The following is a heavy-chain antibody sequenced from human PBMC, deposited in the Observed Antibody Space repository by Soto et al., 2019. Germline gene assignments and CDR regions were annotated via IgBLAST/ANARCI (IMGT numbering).Heavy chain of an antibody. Sequence: PSQTLSLTCAISGDSVSSNSAAWNWIRLSPSRGLEWLARTYYRSRWYNDYAVSVRSRITVNPDTSKNQFSLQLTSVTPEDTAAYYCAGTTSHQWYYMDVWGKGTTVTVSS. CDR1: GDSVSSNSAA. J-gene: IGHJ6*03. V-gene: IGHV6-1*01. CDR3: AGTTSHQWYYMDV. CDR2: TYYRSRWYN. D-gene: IGHD1-7*01.